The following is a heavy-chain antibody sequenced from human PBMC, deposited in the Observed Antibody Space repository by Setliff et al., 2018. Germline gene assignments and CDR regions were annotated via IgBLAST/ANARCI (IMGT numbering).Heavy chain of an antibody. V-gene: IGHV4-61*02. CDR2: VYNSGTT. D-gene: IGHD3-3*02. CDR3: AKESLAINTRWFDP. Sequence: SETLSLTCTVSGDPISGGDYYWTWIRQPAGKRLEWIGRVYNSGTTYNAFFASRVTMSIDTSKNQFSLNLNSVTAADTALYYCAKESLAINTRWFDPWGQGILVTVSS. J-gene: IGHJ5*02. CDR1: GDPISGGDYY.